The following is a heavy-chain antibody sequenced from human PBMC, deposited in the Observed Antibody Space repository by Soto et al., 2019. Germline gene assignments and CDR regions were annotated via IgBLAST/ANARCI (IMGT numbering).Heavy chain of an antibody. CDR2: IYYSGST. Sequence: QVQLQESGPGLVKPSQTLSLTCTVSGGSISSGGYYWSWIRQHPGKGLEWIGYIYYSGSTYYNPSLTSRVTISVDTSKTQFSLKLSSVTAADTAVYYCARVCGGDCHYGMAVWGQGTTVTVSS. D-gene: IGHD2-21*02. V-gene: IGHV4-31*03. CDR3: ARVCGGDCHYGMAV. J-gene: IGHJ6*02. CDR1: GGSISSGGYY.